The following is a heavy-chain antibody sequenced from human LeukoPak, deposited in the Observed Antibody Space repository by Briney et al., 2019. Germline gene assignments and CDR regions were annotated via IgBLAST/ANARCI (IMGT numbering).Heavy chain of an antibody. CDR2: IYPGDSDT. CDR3: ARSDPITMVRGVTETLDY. D-gene: IGHD3-10*01. Sequence: GESLQISCQGSGYSFTSYWIGWVRQMPGKGLKWMGIIYPGDSDTRYNPSFQGQVTISSDKSISTAYLQWSSLKASDTAMFYCARSDPITMVRGVTETLDYWGQGTLVTVSS. V-gene: IGHV5-51*01. CDR1: GYSFTSYW. J-gene: IGHJ4*02.